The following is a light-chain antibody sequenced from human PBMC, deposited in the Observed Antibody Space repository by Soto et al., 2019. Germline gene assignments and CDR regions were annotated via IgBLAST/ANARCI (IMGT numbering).Light chain of an antibody. CDR1: QSISSW. V-gene: IGKV1-5*01. Sequence: DIQMTQSPSTLSASVGDRVTITCRASQSISSWLAWYQQKPGKAPKLLLYDASSLESGVPSRFSGSGSGTELTLTISSLQPDDFATYYCQQYNSYSITFGQGTRLEIK. CDR2: DAS. CDR3: QQYNSYSIT. J-gene: IGKJ5*01.